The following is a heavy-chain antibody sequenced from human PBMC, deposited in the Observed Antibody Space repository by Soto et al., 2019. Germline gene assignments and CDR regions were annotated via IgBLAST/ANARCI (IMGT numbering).Heavy chain of an antibody. D-gene: IGHD2-15*01. V-gene: IGHV3-23*01. CDR1: GFTFSSYD. CDR2: VSASGSIT. J-gene: IGHJ4*02. CDR3: AKGDCSGGRCYWGFDY. Sequence: EVQVLESGGGLVQPGGSLRLSCVGSGFTFSSYDMSWVRQAPGKGLEWVSGVSASGSITSYADSAKGRFTISRDNAKNAMYLQMNSLRAEDTAVYYCAKGDCSGGRCYWGFDYWGQGTLVTVSS.